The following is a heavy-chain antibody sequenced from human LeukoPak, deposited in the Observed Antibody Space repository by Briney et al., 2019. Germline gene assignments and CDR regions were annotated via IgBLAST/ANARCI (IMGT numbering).Heavy chain of an antibody. CDR1: GGSISSYY. D-gene: IGHD6-19*01. CDR2: IYYSGST. V-gene: IGHV4-59*01. Sequence: SETLSLTCTVSGGSISSYYWSWIRQPPGKGLEWIGYIYYSGSTNYNPSLKSRVTISVDTSKNQFSLKLSSVTAADTAVNYCARGTSGWQYYYYYYYMDVWGKGTTVTVSS. CDR3: ARGTSGWQYYYYYYYMDV. J-gene: IGHJ6*03.